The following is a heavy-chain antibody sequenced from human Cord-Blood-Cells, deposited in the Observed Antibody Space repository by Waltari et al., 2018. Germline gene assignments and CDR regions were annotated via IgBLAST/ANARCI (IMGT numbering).Heavy chain of an antibody. CDR3: ARETAEFGDYVGWFDP. V-gene: IGHV4-30-4*08. CDR1: GGSISSGDYY. Sequence: QVQLQESGPGLVKPSQTLSLTCTVSGGSISSGDYYWSWIRQPPGKGLEWIGYIYYSGITYNNPSLKRRVTISVDTSKNQFSLKLSSVTAADTAVYYCARETAEFGDYVGWFDPWGQGTLVTVSS. J-gene: IGHJ5*02. D-gene: IGHD4-17*01. CDR2: IYYSGIT.